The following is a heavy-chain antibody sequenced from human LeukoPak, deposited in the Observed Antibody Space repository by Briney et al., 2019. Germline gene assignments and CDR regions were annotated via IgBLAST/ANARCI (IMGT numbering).Heavy chain of an antibody. Sequence: ASVKVSCKASGGTFSSYAISWVRQAPGQGLEWMGGIIPIFGTANYAQKFQGRVTITTDESTSTAYMELISLRSEDTAVYYCARGSNGISRFDYWGQGTLVTVSS. D-gene: IGHD4-11*01. CDR1: GGTFSSYA. CDR2: IIPIFGTA. J-gene: IGHJ4*02. CDR3: ARGSNGISRFDY. V-gene: IGHV1-69*05.